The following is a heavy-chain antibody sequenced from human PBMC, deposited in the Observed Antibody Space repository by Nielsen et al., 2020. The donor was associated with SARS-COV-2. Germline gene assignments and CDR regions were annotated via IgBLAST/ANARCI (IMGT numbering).Heavy chain of an antibody. V-gene: IGHV3-30-3*01. J-gene: IGHJ4*02. CDR3: ARDSAVMTSSDSNLDY. CDR1: GFTLSTYA. Sequence: GESLNISCPSPGFTLSTYAMHWVRQAPGKGLEGGAVISYDGNNKYYADSVRGRFTISRDNSKNTLYLQMNSLGAEDTAVYYCARDSAVMTSSDSNLDYWGQGTLVTVSS. D-gene: IGHD6-6*01. CDR2: ISYDGNNK.